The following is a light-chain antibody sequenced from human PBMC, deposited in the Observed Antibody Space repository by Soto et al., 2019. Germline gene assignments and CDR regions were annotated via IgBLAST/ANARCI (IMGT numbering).Light chain of an antibody. V-gene: IGLV7-43*01. CDR1: AGAVTSGHY. J-gene: IGLJ3*02. CDR2: KTD. Sequence: QAVVTQEPSLTVSPGGTVTLTCASSAGAVTSGHYPNWFQQKPGQAPKPLIYKTDNKHSWTPARFSGSLLGGKAALTLSGVQPEDEAEYYCLLRRGVAWVFGGGTQLTVL. CDR3: LLRRGVAWV.